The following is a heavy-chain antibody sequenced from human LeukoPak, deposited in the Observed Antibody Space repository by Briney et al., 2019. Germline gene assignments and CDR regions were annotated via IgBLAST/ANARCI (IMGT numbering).Heavy chain of an antibody. Sequence: PGVSLRLSCAASGFTVSSNYMSWVRQAPGKGLEWVSVIYSGGSTYYADSVKGRFTISRDNSKNTLYLQMNSLRAEDTAVYYCATYRQVLLPFEAWGQGTLVTVSS. V-gene: IGHV3-53*01. CDR2: IYSGGST. CDR1: GFTVSSNY. J-gene: IGHJ5*02. D-gene: IGHD2-8*02. CDR3: ATYRQVLLPFEA.